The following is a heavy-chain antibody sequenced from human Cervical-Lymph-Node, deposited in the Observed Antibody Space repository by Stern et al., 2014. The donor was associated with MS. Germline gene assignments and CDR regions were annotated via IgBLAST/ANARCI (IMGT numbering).Heavy chain of an antibody. D-gene: IGHD6-19*01. CDR1: GFTFSSYA. Sequence: VQLVESGGGVVQPGRSLRLSCAASGFTFSSYAMHWVRQAPGKGLEWVAVISYDGSNKYYADSVKGRFTISRDNSKNTLYLQMNSLRAEDTAVYYCAGGWYYFDYWGQGTLVTVSS. V-gene: IGHV3-30-3*01. CDR2: ISYDGSNK. J-gene: IGHJ4*02. CDR3: AGGWYYFDY.